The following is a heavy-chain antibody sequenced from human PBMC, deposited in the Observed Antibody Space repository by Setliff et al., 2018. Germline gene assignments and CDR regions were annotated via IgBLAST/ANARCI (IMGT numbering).Heavy chain of an antibody. CDR1: GGSFSSFA. Sequence: SVKVSCKTAGGSFSSFAFSWVRQAPGQGLVWMGRIIPLFGTSSYAQEFQGRVTLSADESTTTAYLELRSLTSDDTAVYFRARDYEISATGGPHGLDYWGQGTLVTVSS. CDR2: IIPLFGTS. V-gene: IGHV1-69*13. D-gene: IGHD2-8*02. J-gene: IGHJ4*02. CDR3: ARDYEISATGGPHGLDY.